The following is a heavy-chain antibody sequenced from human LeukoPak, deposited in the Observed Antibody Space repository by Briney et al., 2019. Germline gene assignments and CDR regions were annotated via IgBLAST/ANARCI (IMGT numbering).Heavy chain of an antibody. CDR3: ARARSSGWYRDY. Sequence: GGSLRLSCAASGFTFSSYWMHWVRQAPGKGLVWVSRINSDGSSTSYADSVKGRFTISRDNAENSLYLQMNSLRAEDTAVYYCARARSSGWYRDYWGQGTLVTVSS. V-gene: IGHV3-74*01. D-gene: IGHD6-19*01. CDR1: GFTFSSYW. CDR2: INSDGSST. J-gene: IGHJ4*02.